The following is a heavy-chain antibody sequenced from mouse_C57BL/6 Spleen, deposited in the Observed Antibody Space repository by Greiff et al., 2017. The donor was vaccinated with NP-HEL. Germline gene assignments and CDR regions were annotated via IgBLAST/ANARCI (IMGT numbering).Heavy chain of an antibody. CDR3: ANYDGYAAY. D-gene: IGHD2-3*01. Sequence: QVQLQQPGAELVRPGTSVKLSCKASGYTFTSYWMHWVKQRPGQGLEWIGVIDPSDSYTNYNQKFKGKATLTVDTSSSTAYMQLSSLTSEDSAVYYCANYDGYAAYWGQGTLVTVSA. CDR1: GYTFTSYW. V-gene: IGHV1-59*01. J-gene: IGHJ3*01. CDR2: IDPSDSYT.